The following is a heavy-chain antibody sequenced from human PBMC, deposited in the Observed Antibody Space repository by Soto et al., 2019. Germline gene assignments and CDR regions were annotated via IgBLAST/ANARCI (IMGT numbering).Heavy chain of an antibody. CDR3: ARDNDFWSGYYGMDV. CDR1: GYTFTSYG. CDR2: ISAYNGNT. D-gene: IGHD3-3*01. Sequence: VKVSCKASGYTFTSYGISWVRQAPGQGLEWMGWISAYNGNTNYAQKLQGRVTMTTDTSTSTAYMELRSLRSDDTAVYYCARDNDFWSGYYGMDVWGQGTTVTVSS. V-gene: IGHV1-18*01. J-gene: IGHJ6*02.